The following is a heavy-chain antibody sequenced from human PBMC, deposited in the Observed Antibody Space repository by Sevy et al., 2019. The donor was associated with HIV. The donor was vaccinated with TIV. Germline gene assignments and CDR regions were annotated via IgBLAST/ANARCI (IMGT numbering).Heavy chain of an antibody. J-gene: IGHJ6*02. CDR2: ISSSSSYI. V-gene: IGHV3-21*01. CDR1: GFTFSSYS. D-gene: IGHD3-16*01. Sequence: EGSLRLSCAASGFTFSSYSMNWVRQAPGKGLEWVSSISSSSSYIYYADSVKGRFTISRDNAKNSLYLQMNSLRAEDTAVYYCVRGWGGPYYYGMDVWGQGTTVTVSS. CDR3: VRGWGGPYYYGMDV.